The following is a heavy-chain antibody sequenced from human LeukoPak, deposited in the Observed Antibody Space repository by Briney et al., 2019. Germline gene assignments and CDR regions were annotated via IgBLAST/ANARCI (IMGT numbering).Heavy chain of an antibody. CDR3: ARGGKGSGSEKYYFDY. J-gene: IGHJ4*02. V-gene: IGHV4-39*07. D-gene: IGHD6-19*01. CDR2: IYYSGST. CDR1: GGSISSYY. Sequence: SETLSLTCTVSGGSISSYYWSWIRQPPGKGLEWIGSIYYSGSTYYNPSLKSRVTISVDTSKNQFSLKLSSVTAADTAVYYCARGGKGSGSEKYYFDYWGQGTLVTVSS.